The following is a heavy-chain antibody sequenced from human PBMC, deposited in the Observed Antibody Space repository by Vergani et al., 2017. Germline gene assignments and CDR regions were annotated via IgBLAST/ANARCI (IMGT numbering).Heavy chain of an antibody. V-gene: IGHV4-59*01. CDR3: ARVARGLRVTTDYYYMDG. D-gene: IGHD4-17*01. CDR2: IYYSGST. Sequence: QVQLQESGPGLVKPSETLSLICTVSGGSISSYYWSWIRQPPGKGLEWIGYIYYSGSTNYNPSLKSRVTISVDTSKNQFSLKLSSVTAADTAVYYCARVARGLRVTTDYYYMDGWGKGP. CDR1: GGSISSYY. J-gene: IGHJ6*03.